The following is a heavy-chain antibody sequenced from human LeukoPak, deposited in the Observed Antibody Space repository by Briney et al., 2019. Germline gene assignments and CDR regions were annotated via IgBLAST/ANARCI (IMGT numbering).Heavy chain of an antibody. J-gene: IGHJ4*02. D-gene: IGHD1-26*01. CDR3: AKEQVGAVNFDY. V-gene: IGHV3-11*01. Sequence: PGGSLRLSCAASGFTFSVYYMNWIRQAPGKGLEWVSYISSNGNTIYEADSVKGRFTISRDNAKNSLYLQMNSLRAEDTAVYYCAKEQVGAVNFDYWGQGTLVTVSS. CDR2: ISSNGNTI. CDR1: GFTFSVYY.